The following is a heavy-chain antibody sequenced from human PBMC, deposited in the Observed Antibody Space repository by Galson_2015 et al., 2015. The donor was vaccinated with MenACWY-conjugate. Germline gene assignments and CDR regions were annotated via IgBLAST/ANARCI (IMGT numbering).Heavy chain of an antibody. CDR2: ISAYNGNT. Sequence: SVKVSCKASGYTFTSYGISWVRQAPGQGLEWMGWISAYNGNTNYAQKLQGRVTMTTDTSTSTAYMELRSLRSDDTAVYYCARKTTVTPPLFWDYGMDVWCQGTTVTVSS. J-gene: IGHJ6*02. CDR1: GYTFTSYG. CDR3: ARKTTVTPPLFWDYGMDV. V-gene: IGHV1-18*04. D-gene: IGHD4-17*01.